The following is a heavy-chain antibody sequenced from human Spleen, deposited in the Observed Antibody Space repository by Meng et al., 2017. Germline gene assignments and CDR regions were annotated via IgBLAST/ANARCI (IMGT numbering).Heavy chain of an antibody. Sequence: QVHLTQSGQGLVKPSQTLSLTCAISGDSVSSNSAAWNWIRQSPSRGLEWLGRTYYRSKWYNDYAVSVKSRITINPDTSKNQFSLQLNSVTAADTAVYYCARYNYRYSGNWFDPWGQGTLVTVSS. D-gene: IGHD3-16*02. CDR2: TYYRSKWYN. CDR3: ARYNYRYSGNWFDP. J-gene: IGHJ5*02. CDR1: GDSVSSNSAA. V-gene: IGHV6-1*01.